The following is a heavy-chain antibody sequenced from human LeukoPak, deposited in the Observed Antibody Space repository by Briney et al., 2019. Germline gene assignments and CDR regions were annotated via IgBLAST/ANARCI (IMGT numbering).Heavy chain of an antibody. D-gene: IGHD2-15*01. V-gene: IGHV4-59*12. CDR2: IYYRGST. CDR3: ARDSAGSLDY. J-gene: IGHJ4*02. Sequence: SETLSLTCTVSGGSISSYYWSWIRQPPGKGLEWMGYIYYRGSTNYNPSLKSRVTISVDTSKNQFSLKLSPVTAADTAVYYCARDSAGSLDYWGQGTLVTVSS. CDR1: GGSISSYY.